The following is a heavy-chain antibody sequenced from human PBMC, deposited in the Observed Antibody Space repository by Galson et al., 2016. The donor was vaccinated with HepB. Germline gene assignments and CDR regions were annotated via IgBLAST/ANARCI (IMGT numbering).Heavy chain of an antibody. CDR2: ISMSGNSA. V-gene: IGHV3-23*01. CDR1: GFAFSAYG. D-gene: IGHD4-11*01. J-gene: IGHJ4*02. CDR3: AKGTTRLGDN. Sequence: SLRLSCAASGFAFSAYGMTWVRQAPRKGLEWVAAISMSGNSADYADSVKGRFTISRDNSKNMLYLQMNSLRVEDSALYYCAKGTTRLGDNWGQGSLVTVSS.